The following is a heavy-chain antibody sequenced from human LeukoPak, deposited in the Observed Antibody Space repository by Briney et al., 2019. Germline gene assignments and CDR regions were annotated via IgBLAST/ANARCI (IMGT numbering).Heavy chain of an antibody. J-gene: IGHJ3*02. Sequence: NPSETLSLTCTVAGGSISSHYWSWIRQPPGKGLEWIGYISYGGSTNYNPSLKSRVAISVDTSKNQFSLQLSSVTAADTAVYYCARVGYYDSTDAFDIWGQGTMVTVSS. CDR1: GGSISSHY. V-gene: IGHV4-59*11. CDR2: ISYGGST. D-gene: IGHD3-22*01. CDR3: ARVGYYDSTDAFDI.